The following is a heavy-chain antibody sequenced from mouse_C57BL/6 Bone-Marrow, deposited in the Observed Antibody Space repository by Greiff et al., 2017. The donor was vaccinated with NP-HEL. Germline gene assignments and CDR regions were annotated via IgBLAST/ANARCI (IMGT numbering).Heavy chain of an antibody. CDR3: ARKGTTVVAPFAY. Sequence: VKLMESGAELVKPGASVKISCKASGYAFSSYWMNWVKQRPGKGLEWIGQIYPGDGDTNYNGKFKGKATLTVDKSSSTAYMQLSSLTSEDSAVYFCARKGTTVVAPFAYWGQGTLVTVSA. J-gene: IGHJ3*01. CDR2: IYPGDGDT. CDR1: GYAFSSYW. D-gene: IGHD1-1*01. V-gene: IGHV1-80*01.